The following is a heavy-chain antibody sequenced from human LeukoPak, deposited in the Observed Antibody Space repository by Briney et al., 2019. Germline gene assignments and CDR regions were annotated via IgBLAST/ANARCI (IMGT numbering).Heavy chain of an antibody. D-gene: IGHD2-2*01. CDR2: TYYRSTWYN. CDR3: ARRLTQYDCFDP. CDR1: GDSVPSNSVT. V-gene: IGHV6-1*01. J-gene: IGHJ5*02. Sequence: SQTLSLTCAISGDSVPSNSVTWHWIRQSPSRGLEWLGRTYYRSTWYNDYAVSVRGRITVNPDTSKNQFSLHLNSVTPEDTAVYYCARRLTQYDCFDPWGQGILVTVSS.